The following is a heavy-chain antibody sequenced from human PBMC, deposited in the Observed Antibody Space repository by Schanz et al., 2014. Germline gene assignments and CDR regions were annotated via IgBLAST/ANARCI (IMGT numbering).Heavy chain of an antibody. CDR1: GFTFSDYY. CDR2: ISGTTTYT. CDR3: ARANYRRKINFDY. D-gene: IGHD3-10*01. Sequence: GQLLESGGGLIQPGGSLRLSCAASGFTFSDYYMSWIRQAPGKGLEWVSYISGTTTYTNYADSVKGRFTISRDNAKNTLYLQMNSLRAEDTAVYYCARANYRRKINFDYWGRGTLVTVSS. J-gene: IGHJ4*02. V-gene: IGHV3-11*06.